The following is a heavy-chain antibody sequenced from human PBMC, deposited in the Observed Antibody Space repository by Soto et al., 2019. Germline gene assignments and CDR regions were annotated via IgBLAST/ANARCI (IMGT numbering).Heavy chain of an antibody. CDR3: ATGSDGFDP. J-gene: IGHJ5*02. CDR1: GYTFTSYG. CDR2: IIPIFGTA. V-gene: IGHV1-69*13. Sequence: GASVKVSCKASGYTFTSYGISWVRQAPGQGLEWMGGIIPIFGTANYAQKFQGRVTITADESTSTAYMELSSLRSEDTAVYYCATGSDGFDPWGQGTLVTVSS. D-gene: IGHD3-10*01.